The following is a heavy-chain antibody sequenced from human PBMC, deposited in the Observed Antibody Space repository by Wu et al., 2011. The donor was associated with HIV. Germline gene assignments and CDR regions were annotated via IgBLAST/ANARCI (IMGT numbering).Heavy chain of an antibody. Sequence: QVQLVQSGTEVKKPGASVRVSCKASGYTFKSYYMHWVRQAPGQGLEWMGWINPNSGGTNYAQNFQGRVTMTRDTSISTAYMELSRLRSDDTAVYYCARAPRGSYAFDIWGQGTMVTVSS. CDR1: GYTFKSYY. CDR2: INPNSGGT. D-gene: IGHD1-26*01. J-gene: IGHJ3*02. CDR3: ARAPRGSYAFDI. V-gene: IGHV1-2*02.